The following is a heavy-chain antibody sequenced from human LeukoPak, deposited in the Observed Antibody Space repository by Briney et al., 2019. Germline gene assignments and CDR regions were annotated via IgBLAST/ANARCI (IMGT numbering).Heavy chain of an antibody. V-gene: IGHV3-30*18. CDR3: AKSRYYYDSSGYWDY. Sequence: GALRLSCAASGFTFSSYGMHWVRQAPGKGLEWVAVISYDGSNKYYADSVKGRFTISRDNSKNTLYLQMNSLRAEDTAVYYCAKSRYYYDSSGYWDYWGQGTLVTVSS. CDR1: GFTFSSYG. J-gene: IGHJ4*02. CDR2: ISYDGSNK. D-gene: IGHD3-22*01.